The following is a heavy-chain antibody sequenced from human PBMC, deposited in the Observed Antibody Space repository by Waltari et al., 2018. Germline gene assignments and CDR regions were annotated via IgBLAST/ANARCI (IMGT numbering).Heavy chain of an antibody. CDR3: ARDFELEQQLVRGFDAFDI. V-gene: IGHV1-3*01. CDR2: INAGNGNT. CDR1: GYTFTSYA. J-gene: IGHJ3*02. Sequence: QVQLVQSGAEVKKPGASVKVSCKASGYTFTSYAMHWVRQAPGQRLEWMGWINAGNGNTKYSQKFQGRVTITRDTSASTAYMELSSLRAEDTAVYYCARDFELEQQLVRGFDAFDIWGQGTMVTVSS. D-gene: IGHD6-13*01.